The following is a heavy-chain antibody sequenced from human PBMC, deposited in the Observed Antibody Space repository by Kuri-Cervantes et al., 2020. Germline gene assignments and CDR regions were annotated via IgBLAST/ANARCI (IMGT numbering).Heavy chain of an antibody. CDR2: ISWNSGSI. V-gene: IGHV3-9*01. CDR3: AKDKTYIPQAFDI. Sequence: GGSLRLSCAASGFTFSSYWMHWVRQAPGKGLEWVSGISWNSGSIGYADSVKGRFTISRDNAKNSLYLQMNSLRAEDTALYYCAKDKTYIPQAFDIWGQGTMVTVSS. J-gene: IGHJ3*02. CDR1: GFTFSSYW.